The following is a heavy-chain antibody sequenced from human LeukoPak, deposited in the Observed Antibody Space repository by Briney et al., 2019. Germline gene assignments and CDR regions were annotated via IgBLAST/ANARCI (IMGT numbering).Heavy chain of an antibody. V-gene: IGHV3-7*01. CDR1: GFTFSSYW. CDR3: ARDLCSSTSCPPPYYYYGMDV. D-gene: IGHD2-2*01. Sequence: GGSLRLSCAASGFTFSSYWMSWVRQAPGKGLEWVANIKQDGSEKYYVGCVKGRFTTSRDNAKNSLYLQMNSLRAEDTAVYYCARDLCSSTSCPPPYYYYGMDVWGQGTTVTVSS. J-gene: IGHJ6*02. CDR2: IKQDGSEK.